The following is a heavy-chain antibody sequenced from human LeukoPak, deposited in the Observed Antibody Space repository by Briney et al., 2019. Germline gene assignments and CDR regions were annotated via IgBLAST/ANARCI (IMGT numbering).Heavy chain of an antibody. V-gene: IGHV4-59*01. J-gene: IGHJ4*02. CDR1: GGSISSYY. CDR3: ARGGYSSSWQDY. D-gene: IGHD6-13*01. CDR2: IYYSGST. Sequence: SETLSLTCTVSGGSISSYYWSWIRQPPGKGLEWIGYIYYSGSTNYNPSLKSRVTISVDTSKNQFSLKLSSVTAADTAVYYCARGGYSSSWQDYWGQGTLVTASS.